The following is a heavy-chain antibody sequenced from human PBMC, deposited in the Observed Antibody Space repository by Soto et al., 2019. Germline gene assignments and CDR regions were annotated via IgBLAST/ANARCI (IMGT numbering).Heavy chain of an antibody. CDR3: ARDTTIFGVVIIGGYFDY. D-gene: IGHD3-3*01. CDR1: GYTFTSYY. CDR2: INPSGGST. J-gene: IGHJ4*02. Sequence: GASVKVSCKASGYTFTSYYMHWVRQAPGQGLEWMGIINPSGGSTSYAQKFQGRVTMTRDTSTSTVYMELSSLRSEDTAVYYCARDTTIFGVVIIGGYFDYWGQGTLVTVSS. V-gene: IGHV1-46*01.